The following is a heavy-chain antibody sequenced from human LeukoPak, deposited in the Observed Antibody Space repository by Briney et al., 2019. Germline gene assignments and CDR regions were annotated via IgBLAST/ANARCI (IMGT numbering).Heavy chain of an antibody. CDR2: VHPDTGYA. J-gene: IGHJ5*02. V-gene: IGHV1-8*01. Sequence: GASVTVSCKTCGYPFTTYEINWVRQAAGQGLEWMGWVHPDTGYADYAQKFQGRVTMASDTSISTAYMELSSLRSDDTAVYFCARGPRNDPWGQGTLVTVSS. D-gene: IGHD1-14*01. CDR1: GYPFTTYE. CDR3: ARGPRNDP.